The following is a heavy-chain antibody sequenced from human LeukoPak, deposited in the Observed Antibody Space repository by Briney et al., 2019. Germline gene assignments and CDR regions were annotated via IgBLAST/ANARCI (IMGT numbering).Heavy chain of an antibody. D-gene: IGHD6-25*01. V-gene: IGHV3-7*01. CDR2: IKPDGSEK. J-gene: IGHJ3*02. CDR1: TFTFRTYW. Sequence: GGSLRLSCAASTFTFRTYWMTWVRQAPGKGLEWVVNIKPDGSEKYYADSVRGRFTISRDNAKNSLSLQMNSLRDEETAAYYCGRGGRQGALDIWGQGTMVTVSS. CDR3: GRGGRQGALDI.